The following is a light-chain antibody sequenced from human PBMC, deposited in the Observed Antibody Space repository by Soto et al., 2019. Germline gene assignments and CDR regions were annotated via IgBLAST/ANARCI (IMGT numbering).Light chain of an antibody. CDR2: DAS. J-gene: IGKJ3*01. Sequence: EIVLTQSPATLSLSPGERATLSCRASQSVSDYLAWYQQKPGQAPRLLIYDASNRATGIPARFSGSGSGTDFTLTISSLEPEEFAVYYCQQRSSWPPEFTFGPGTKVDIK. V-gene: IGKV3-11*01. CDR1: QSVSDY. CDR3: QQRSSWPPEFT.